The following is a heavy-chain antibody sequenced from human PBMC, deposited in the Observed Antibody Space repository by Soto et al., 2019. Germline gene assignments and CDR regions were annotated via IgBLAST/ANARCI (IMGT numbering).Heavy chain of an antibody. CDR2: INHSGST. CDR3: ARGRTFGSGSYYWPH. J-gene: IGHJ4*02. CDR1: GGSISSGDYY. Sequence: PSETLSLTCTVSGGSISSGDYYWSWIRQPPGKGLEWIGEINHSGSTNDNPSLKSRVIMSVDTSKNQFSLKLTSVTAADTAVYYCARGRTFGSGSYYWPHWGQGTLVTVSS. D-gene: IGHD3-10*01. V-gene: IGHV4-30-4*01.